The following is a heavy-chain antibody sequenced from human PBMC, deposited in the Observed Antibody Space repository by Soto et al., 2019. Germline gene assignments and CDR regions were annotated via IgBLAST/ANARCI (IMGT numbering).Heavy chain of an antibody. Sequence: GGSLRLSCAASGFTFSSYEMNWVRQAPGKGLEWVSYISSSGSTIYYADSVKGRFTISRDNAKNSLYLQMNSLRAEDTAVYYCACLAARGCYDYWGQGTLVTVSS. CDR3: ACLAARGCYDY. D-gene: IGHD6-6*01. J-gene: IGHJ4*02. CDR2: ISSSGSTI. CDR1: GFTFSSYE. V-gene: IGHV3-48*03.